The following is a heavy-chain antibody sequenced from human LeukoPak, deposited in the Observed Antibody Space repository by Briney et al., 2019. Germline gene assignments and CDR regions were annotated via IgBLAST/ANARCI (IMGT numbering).Heavy chain of an antibody. CDR3: ARDGSVLRYFDWSNYDY. J-gene: IGHJ4*02. CDR1: GFTSSSYA. D-gene: IGHD3-9*01. Sequence: GGSLRLSCAASGFTSSSYALSWVRQAPGKGLEWVSASCASGETTYYADSVKGRFTISRDNSKSTVYLQMNSLRAEDTAVYYCARDGSVLRYFDWSNYDYWGQGTLVTVSS. V-gene: IGHV3-23*01. CDR2: SCASGETT.